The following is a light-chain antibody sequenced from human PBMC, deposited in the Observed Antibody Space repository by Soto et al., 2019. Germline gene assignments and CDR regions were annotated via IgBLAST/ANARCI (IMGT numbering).Light chain of an antibody. J-gene: IGKJ1*01. CDR3: QQYNSYPWT. V-gene: IGKV1-5*01. Sequence: DIQMTQSPSTLSASVGDRVTITCRASQSISSWLAWYQQKPGKAPKLLICDASSLESGVPSRFSGSGSGTEFTHTITSLQPDDFATYYCQQYNSYPWTFGQGTKVEIK. CDR1: QSISSW. CDR2: DAS.